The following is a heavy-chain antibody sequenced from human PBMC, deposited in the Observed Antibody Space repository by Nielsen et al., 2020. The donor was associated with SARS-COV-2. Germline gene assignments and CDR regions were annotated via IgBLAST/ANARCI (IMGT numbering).Heavy chain of an antibody. CDR2: IKQDGSEK. CDR1: GFTFSSYW. D-gene: IGHD2-2*01. J-gene: IGHJ6*02. CDR3: ARDQVVVPAGNYYYYGMDV. V-gene: IGHV3-7*01. Sequence: GESLKISCAASGFTFSSYWMSWVRQAPGKGLEWVANIKQDGSEKYYVDSVKGRFTISRGNAKNSLYLQMNSLRAEDTAVYYCARDQVVVPAGNYYYYGMDVWGQGTTVTVSS.